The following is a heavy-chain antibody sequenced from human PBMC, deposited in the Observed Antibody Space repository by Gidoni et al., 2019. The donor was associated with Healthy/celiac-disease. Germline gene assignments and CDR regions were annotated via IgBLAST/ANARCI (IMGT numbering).Heavy chain of an antibody. V-gene: IGHV3-23*01. Sequence: EVQLLESGGGLVQPGGSLRLSCADSGFPFSSYAMSWVRQAPGKGLGGVSAISGSGGSTYYADSVKGRFTISRDNSKNTLYLQMNSLRAEDTAVYYCAKVLTMIVVDHDAFDIWGQGTMVTVSS. D-gene: IGHD3-22*01. CDR3: AKVLTMIVVDHDAFDI. J-gene: IGHJ3*02. CDR1: GFPFSSYA. CDR2: ISGSGGST.